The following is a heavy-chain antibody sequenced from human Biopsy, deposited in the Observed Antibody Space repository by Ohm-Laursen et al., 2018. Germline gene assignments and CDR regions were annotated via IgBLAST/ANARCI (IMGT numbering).Heavy chain of an antibody. V-gene: IGHV4-31*11. CDR1: GVSITGGPYH. CDR2: IFYSANT. CDR3: ARLGSGDYFPTFFDF. J-gene: IGHJ4*02. D-gene: IGHD5-12*01. Sequence: SQILSLTCADSGVSITGGPYHCHWIRHHPGMGLECIGNIFYSANTYYNPSLKSRVTISVDTSKNQFSLKLSSVTAADTAVYYCARLGSGDYFPTFFDFWGQGALVTVSS.